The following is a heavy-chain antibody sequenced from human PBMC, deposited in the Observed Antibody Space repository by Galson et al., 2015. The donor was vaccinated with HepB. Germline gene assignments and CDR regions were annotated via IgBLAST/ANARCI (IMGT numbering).Heavy chain of an antibody. CDR1: GGSISSYY. D-gene: IGHD1-26*01. J-gene: IGHJ5*02. Sequence: ETLSLTCAVYGGSISSYYWSWIRQPPGKGLEWIGYIYCSGSTNYNPSLKSRVTISVDTSKNQFSLKLSSVTAADTAVYYCASSIVGAQTENWFDPWGQGTLVTVSS. CDR2: IYCSGST. V-gene: IGHV4-59*08. CDR3: ASSIVGAQTENWFDP.